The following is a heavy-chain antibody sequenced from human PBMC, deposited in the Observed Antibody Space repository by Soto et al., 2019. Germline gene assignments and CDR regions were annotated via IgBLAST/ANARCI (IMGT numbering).Heavy chain of an antibody. J-gene: IGHJ4*02. CDR3: ARSGNNWNRAYYDSSGYPDY. V-gene: IGHV3-30-3*01. CDR2: ISYDGSNK. Sequence: QVQLVESGGGVVQPGRSLRLSCAASGFTFSSYAMHWVRQAPGKGLEWVAVISYDGSNKYYADSVKGRFTISRDNSKITLYLQMNSLRAEDTAVYYCARSGNNWNRAYYDSSGYPDYWGQGTLVTVSS. D-gene: IGHD3-22*01. CDR1: GFTFSSYA.